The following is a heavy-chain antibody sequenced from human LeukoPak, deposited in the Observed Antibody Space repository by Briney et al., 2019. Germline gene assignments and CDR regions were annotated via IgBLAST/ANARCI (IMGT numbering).Heavy chain of an antibody. CDR1: GGSISSYY. CDR3: AREVLVPAAMHWYFDL. D-gene: IGHD2-2*01. J-gene: IGHJ2*01. CDR2: IYYSGST. Sequence: SETPSLTCTVSGGSISSYYWNWIRQPPGKGLEWIGYIYYSGSTNYNPSLKSRVTISVDTSKNQFSLKLSSVTAADTAVYYCAREVLVPAAMHWYFDLWGRGTLVTVSS. V-gene: IGHV4-59*01.